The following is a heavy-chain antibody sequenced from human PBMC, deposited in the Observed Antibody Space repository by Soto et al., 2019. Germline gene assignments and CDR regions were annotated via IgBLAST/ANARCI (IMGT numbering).Heavy chain of an antibody. CDR3: ARQVVGGAFDY. V-gene: IGHV5-51*01. D-gene: IGHD2-2*01. CDR1: GYSFTNYW. J-gene: IGHJ4*02. Sequence: LGESLKISCKGSGYSFTNYWIGWVRQMPGKGLEWMGIINPGDSDTRDSPSFQGQVTMSADKSISTAYLQWSSLKASDTAMYYCARQVVGGAFDYWGQGTPVTVSS. CDR2: INPGDSDT.